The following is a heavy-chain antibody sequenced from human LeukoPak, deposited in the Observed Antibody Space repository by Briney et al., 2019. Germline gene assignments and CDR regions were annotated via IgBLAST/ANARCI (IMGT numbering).Heavy chain of an antibody. D-gene: IGHD2-2*01. CDR1: GGSISSAHW. J-gene: IGHJ5*02. CDR2: VDHSGST. Sequence: PSGTLSLTCAVSGGSISSAHWWSWVRPPPVKGLEWIGEVDHSGSTKYNPALKSRVTISVDKSKNQFSLRLSSVTAADTAVYYCARVHKYCSGISCYRFDPWGQGTLVTVSS. CDR3: ARVHKYCSGISCYRFDP. V-gene: IGHV4-4*02.